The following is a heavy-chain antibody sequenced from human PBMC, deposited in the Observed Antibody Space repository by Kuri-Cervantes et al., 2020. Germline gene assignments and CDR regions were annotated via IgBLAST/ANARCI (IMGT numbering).Heavy chain of an antibody. CDR1: GLTVSSNY. J-gene: IGHJ6*02. D-gene: IGHD3-3*01. Sequence: GESLKISCAASGLTVSSNYMSWVRQAPGKGLEWVSVIYSGGSTYYADSVKGRFTISRDNSKNTLYLQMNSLRAEDTAVYYCARAPYDFWSGYSIGYGMDVWGQGTTVTVSS. CDR2: IYSGGST. CDR3: ARAPYDFWSGYSIGYGMDV. V-gene: IGHV3-66*01.